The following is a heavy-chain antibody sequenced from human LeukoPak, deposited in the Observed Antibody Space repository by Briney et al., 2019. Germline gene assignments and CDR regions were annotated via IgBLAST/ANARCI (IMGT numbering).Heavy chain of an antibody. CDR1: GGAFSSYA. J-gene: IGHJ4*02. CDR3: AETRGYGYYFDY. Sequence: SVKVSCKASGGAFSSYAISWVRQAPGQGLEWMGGIIPIFGTANYAQKFQGRVTITADKSTSTAYMELGSLRSEDTAVYYCAETRGYGYYFDYWGQGTLVTVSS. D-gene: IGHD5-18*01. V-gene: IGHV1-69*06. CDR2: IIPIFGTA.